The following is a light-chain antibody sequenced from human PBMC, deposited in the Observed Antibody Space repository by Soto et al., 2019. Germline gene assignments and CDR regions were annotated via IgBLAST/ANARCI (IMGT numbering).Light chain of an antibody. J-gene: IGKJ2*01. V-gene: IGKV4-1*01. CDR3: QQYYNTPYT. CDR1: QSVLYSPNNKNY. CDR2: WAS. Sequence: DIVMTQSPDSLAVSLGERATINCKSSQSVLYSPNNKNYLAWYQQKPGQPPKLLIYWASTRESGLPDRFSGSGSGTDFTLTISSLQAEDVAVYYCQQYYNTPYTFGQGTKVEIK.